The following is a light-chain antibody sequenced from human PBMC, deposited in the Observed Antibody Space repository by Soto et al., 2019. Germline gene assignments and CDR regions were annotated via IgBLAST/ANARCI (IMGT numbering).Light chain of an antibody. J-gene: IGLJ3*02. V-gene: IGLV2-8*01. CDR3: MLYVGGGISV. Sequence: QSALTQPPSASGSPGQSVTISCTGTSSDVGGYNYVSWYQQHPGKAPNLMIYEVSKRPSGVPDRFSGSILGNKAALTVTGAQADDDSDYYCMLYVGGGISVFGGGTKVTVL. CDR1: SSDVGGYNY. CDR2: EVS.